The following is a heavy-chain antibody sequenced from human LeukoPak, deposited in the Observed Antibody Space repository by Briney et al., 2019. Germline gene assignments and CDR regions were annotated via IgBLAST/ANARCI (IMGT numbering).Heavy chain of an antibody. CDR1: GFTFDDYA. CDR3: AKGVLWLYPAFDY. Sequence: PGGSLRLSCAASGFTFDDYAIHWVRQAPGKGLEWVYLISGDGGSTSYADSLKGRFTISRDNSKNSLYLQMNSLRTEDTALYYCAKGVLWLYPAFDYWGQGTLVSVSS. J-gene: IGHJ4*02. V-gene: IGHV3-43*02. CDR2: ISGDGGST. D-gene: IGHD3-22*01.